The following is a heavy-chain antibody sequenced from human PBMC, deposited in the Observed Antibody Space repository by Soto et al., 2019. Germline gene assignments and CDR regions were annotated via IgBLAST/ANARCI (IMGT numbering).Heavy chain of an antibody. D-gene: IGHD3-22*01. V-gene: IGHV1-18*01. CDR1: GYTFTSYG. CDR2: ISAYNGNT. Sequence: QVQLVQSGAEVKKPGASVKVSCKASGYTFTSYGISWVRQAPGQGLEWMGWISAYNGNTNYAQKLQGRVTMTTDTSTSTGYMELRSLRSDDTAVDYCAKRLQNYYDSSGYPDFWGQGTLVTVSS. J-gene: IGHJ4*02. CDR3: AKRLQNYYDSSGYPDF.